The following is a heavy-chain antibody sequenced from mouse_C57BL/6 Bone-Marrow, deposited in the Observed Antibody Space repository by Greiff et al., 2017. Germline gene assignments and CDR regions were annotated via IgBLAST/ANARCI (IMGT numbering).Heavy chain of an antibody. Sequence: EVKLVESGPGLVKPSQTVFLTCTVTGISITTGNYRWSWIRQFPGNKLEWIGYIYYSGTITYNPSLTSRTTITRDTPKNQFFLEMNSMTAEDTATYYCARKRGLITTVVENAMDYWGQGASVTVSS. CDR3: ARKRGLITTVVENAMDY. D-gene: IGHD1-1*01. CDR1: GISITTGNYR. V-gene: IGHV3-5*01. J-gene: IGHJ4*01. CDR2: IYYSGTI.